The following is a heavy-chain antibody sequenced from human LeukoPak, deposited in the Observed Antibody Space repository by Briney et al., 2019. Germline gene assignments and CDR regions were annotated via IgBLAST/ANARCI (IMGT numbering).Heavy chain of an antibody. CDR3: ARDGGRFYYYYYMDV. Sequence: GGSLRLSCAASGFTFSSYNMNWVRQAPGKGLEWVSSITSGSSYRFYADSVKGRFTISRDNAKNSLYLQMNSLRAEDTAVYYCARDGGRFYYYYYMDVWGKGPRSPSP. CDR1: GFTFSSYN. J-gene: IGHJ6*03. CDR2: ITSGSSYR. V-gene: IGHV3-21*01. D-gene: IGHD2-15*01.